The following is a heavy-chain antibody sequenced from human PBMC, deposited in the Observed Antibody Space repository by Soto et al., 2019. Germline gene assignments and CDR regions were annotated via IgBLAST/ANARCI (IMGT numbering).Heavy chain of an antibody. CDR1: GGSFSGYY. D-gene: IGHD3-22*01. Sequence: PSETLSLTCAVYGGSFSGYYWSWIRQPPGKGLEWIGEINHSGSTNYNPSLKSRVTISVDTSKNQFSLKMSSVTAADTAVYYCARGLIRHYYDSSAYWDYWGQGTLVNVSS. CDR3: ARGLIRHYYDSSAYWDY. J-gene: IGHJ4*02. V-gene: IGHV4-34*01. CDR2: INHSGST.